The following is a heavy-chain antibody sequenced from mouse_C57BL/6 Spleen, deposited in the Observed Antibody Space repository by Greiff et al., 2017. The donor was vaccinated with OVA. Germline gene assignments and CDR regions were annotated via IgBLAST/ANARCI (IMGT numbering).Heavy chain of an antibody. J-gene: IGHJ3*01. D-gene: IGHD3-2*02. Sequence: EVKLLESGAELVKPGASVKLSCTASGFNIKDYYMHWVKQRTEQGLEWIGRIDPEDGETKYAPKFQGKATITADTSSNTAYLQLSSLTSEDTAVYYCATGETAQAPAWFAYWGQGTLVTVSA. CDR3: ATGETAQAPAWFAY. CDR1: GFNIKDYY. V-gene: IGHV14-2*01. CDR2: IDPEDGET.